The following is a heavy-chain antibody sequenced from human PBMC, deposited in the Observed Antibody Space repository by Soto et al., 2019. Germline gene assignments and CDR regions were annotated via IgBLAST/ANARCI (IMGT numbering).Heavy chain of an antibody. CDR1: GGSISSSSYY. V-gene: IGHV4-39*01. CDR3: ARTGEYSSSSTPS. CDR2: IYYSGST. Sequence: SETLSLTCTVSGGSISSSSYYWGWIRQPPGKGLEWIGSIYYSGSTYYNPSLKSRVTISVDTSKNQFSLKLSSVTAADTAVYYCARTGEYSSSSTPSWGQGTLVTVSS. D-gene: IGHD6-6*01. J-gene: IGHJ4*02.